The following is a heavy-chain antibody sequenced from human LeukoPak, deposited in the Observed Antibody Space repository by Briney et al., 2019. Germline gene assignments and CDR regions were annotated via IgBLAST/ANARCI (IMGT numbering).Heavy chain of an antibody. CDR1: GFTFSSYG. CDR2: ISYDGSNK. D-gene: IGHD3-3*01. Sequence: GGSLRLSCAASGFTFSSYGMHWVRQAPGKGLEWVAVISYDGSNKYYADSVKGRFTISRDNSKNTLYLQMNSLGAEDTAVYYCAKVYYDFWSGYVPYFDYWGQGTLVTVSS. CDR3: AKVYYDFWSGYVPYFDY. V-gene: IGHV3-30*18. J-gene: IGHJ4*02.